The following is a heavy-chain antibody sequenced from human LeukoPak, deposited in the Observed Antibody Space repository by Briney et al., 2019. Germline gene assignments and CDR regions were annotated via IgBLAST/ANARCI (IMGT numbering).Heavy chain of an antibody. CDR2: ISAYNGNT. CDR3: ARSAAREYYYYYYYMDV. D-gene: IGHD6-6*01. Sequence: GASVKVSCKASGYTFTSYGISWVRQAPGQGLEWRGWISAYNGNTNYAQKLQGRVTMTTDTSTSTAYMELRSLRSDDTAVYYCARSAAREYYYYYYYMDVWGKGTTVTVSS. CDR1: GYTFTSYG. V-gene: IGHV1-18*01. J-gene: IGHJ6*03.